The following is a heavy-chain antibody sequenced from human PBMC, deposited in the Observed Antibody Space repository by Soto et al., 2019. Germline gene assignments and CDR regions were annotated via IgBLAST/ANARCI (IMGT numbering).Heavy chain of an antibody. CDR2: ISYDGSNK. Sequence: GGSLRLSCAASGFTFSSYAMHWVRQAPGKGLEWVAVISYDGSNKYYADSVKGRFTISRDNSKNTLYLQMNSLRAEDTTVYYCARDKLVVVTALDYWGQGXLVTVS. CDR3: ARDKLVVVTALDY. J-gene: IGHJ4*02. V-gene: IGHV3-30-3*01. D-gene: IGHD2-21*02. CDR1: GFTFSSYA.